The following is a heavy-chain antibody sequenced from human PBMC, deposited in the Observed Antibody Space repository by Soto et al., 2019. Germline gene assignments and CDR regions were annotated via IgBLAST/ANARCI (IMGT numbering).Heavy chain of an antibody. CDR3: VRNFDY. CDR2: INHSGST. V-gene: IGHV4-34*01. J-gene: IGHJ4*02. CDR1: GGSFSGYY. Sequence: SETLSLTCVVYGGSFSGYYWSWIRQPPGEGLEWLGDINHSGSTNHNPSLKSRVTISIDTSKSQFSLKLSSVTAADTAVYYCVRNFDYWGQGTVVTVAS.